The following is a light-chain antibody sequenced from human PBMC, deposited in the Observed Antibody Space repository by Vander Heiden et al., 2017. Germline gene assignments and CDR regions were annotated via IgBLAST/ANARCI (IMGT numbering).Light chain of an antibody. CDR1: QSVLYSSNNKNY. CDR3: QQYYSTPPT. J-gene: IGKJ4*01. Sequence: EIVMTHSPDSLAVSLDERATINCKASQSVLYSSNNKNYLAWYQQKPGQPPKLRIYWASTRESGVPDRFSGSGSGTDFTLTISSLQAEDVAVYYCQQYYSTPPTFGGGTKVEIK. V-gene: IGKV4-1*01. CDR2: WAS.